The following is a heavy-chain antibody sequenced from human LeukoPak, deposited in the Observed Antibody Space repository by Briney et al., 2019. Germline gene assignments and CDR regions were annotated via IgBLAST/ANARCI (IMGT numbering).Heavy chain of an antibody. D-gene: IGHD4-17*01. Sequence: SEILSLTCTVYGGSISSYYWSWIRQPPGKGLEWIGYIYYSGSTNYNPSLKSRVTISVDTSKNQFSLKLSSVIAADTAVYYCASLTTVTHDFDYWGQGTLVTVSS. CDR2: IYYSGST. CDR3: ASLTTVTHDFDY. V-gene: IGHV4-59*01. J-gene: IGHJ4*02. CDR1: GGSISSYY.